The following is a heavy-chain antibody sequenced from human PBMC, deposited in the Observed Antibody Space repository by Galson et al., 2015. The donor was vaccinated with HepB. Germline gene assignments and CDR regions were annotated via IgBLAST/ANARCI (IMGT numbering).Heavy chain of an antibody. J-gene: IGHJ6*02. Sequence: SLRLSCAASGFTFSSYGMHWVRQAPGKGLEWVAVISYDGSNKYYADSVKGRFTISRDNSKNTLYLQMNSLRAEDTAVYYCAKEGVLWFGELLLSYHYGMDVWGQGTTVTVSS. CDR1: GFTFSSYG. D-gene: IGHD3-10*01. CDR3: AKEGVLWFGELLLSYHYGMDV. V-gene: IGHV3-30*18. CDR2: ISYDGSNK.